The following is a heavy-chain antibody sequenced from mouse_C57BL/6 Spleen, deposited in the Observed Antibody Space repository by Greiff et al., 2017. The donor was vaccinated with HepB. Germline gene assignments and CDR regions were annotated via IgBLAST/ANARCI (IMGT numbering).Heavy chain of an antibody. J-gene: IGHJ2*01. CDR3: ARDYDGYPFDY. V-gene: IGHV3-6*01. Sequence: EVQLVESGPGLVKPSQSLSLTCSVTGYSITSGYYWNWIRQFPGNKLEWMGYISYDGSNNYNPSLKNRISITRDTSKNQFFLKLNAVTTEDTATYYCARDYDGYPFDYWGQGTTLTVSS. CDR1: GYSITSGYY. D-gene: IGHD2-3*01. CDR2: ISYDGSN.